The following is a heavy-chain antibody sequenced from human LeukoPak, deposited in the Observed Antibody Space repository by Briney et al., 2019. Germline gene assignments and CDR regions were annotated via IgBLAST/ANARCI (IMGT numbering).Heavy chain of an antibody. V-gene: IGHV3-23*01. CDR2: FTSSSDT. D-gene: IGHD3-9*01. J-gene: IGHJ4*02. CDR1: GFTFSSYA. CDR3: APDLRGADWSLDD. Sequence: GGSLRLSCAASGFTFSSYALSWVRQAPGKRLEWVSIFTSSSDTNYADSVKGRFIISRDNSRDTLYLQMNSLRAEDTAIYYCAPDLRGADWSLDDWGQGTLVTVSS.